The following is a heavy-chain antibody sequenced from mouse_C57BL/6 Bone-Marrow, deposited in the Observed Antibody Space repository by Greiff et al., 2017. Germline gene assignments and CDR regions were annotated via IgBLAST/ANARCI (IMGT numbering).Heavy chain of an antibody. CDR1: GFSLTSYG. Sequence: VKLQESGPGLVQPSQSLSITCTVPGFSLTSYGVHWVRQPPGKGLEWLGVIWSGGSTDYNAAFISRLCISKDNSKSQVFFKMNSLQADENAIYYCAKKDPNWYFDVWGTGTTVTVSS. J-gene: IGHJ1*03. CDR2: IWSGGST. V-gene: IGHV2-4*01. CDR3: AKKDPNWYFDV.